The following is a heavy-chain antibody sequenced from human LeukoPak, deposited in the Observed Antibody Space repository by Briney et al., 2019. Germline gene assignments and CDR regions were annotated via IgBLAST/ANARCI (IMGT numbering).Heavy chain of an antibody. D-gene: IGHD4-17*01. V-gene: IGHV3-21*01. CDR3: ARGGTTVTTYYFDY. Sequence: GGSLRLSCAASVFTFSSYSMNWVRQAPGKGLEWVSSISSSSSYIYYADSVKGRFTISRDNAKNSLYLQMNSLRAEDTAVYYCARGGTTVTTYYFDYWGQGTLVTVSS. J-gene: IGHJ4*02. CDR2: ISSSSSYI. CDR1: VFTFSSYS.